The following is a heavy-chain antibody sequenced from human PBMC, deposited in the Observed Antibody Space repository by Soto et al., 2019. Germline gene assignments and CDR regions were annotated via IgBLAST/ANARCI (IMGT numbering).Heavy chain of an antibody. D-gene: IGHD6-6*01. J-gene: IGHJ4*02. CDR2: IIPIFGTA. Sequence: SVKVSCKASGGTFSSYAISWVRQAPGQGLEWMGGIIPIFGTANYAQKFQGRVTITADESTSTAYMELSSLRSEDTAVYYCARLYRSSSSSGYWGQGTLVTVSS. CDR1: GGTFSSYA. CDR3: ARLYRSSSSSGY. V-gene: IGHV1-69*13.